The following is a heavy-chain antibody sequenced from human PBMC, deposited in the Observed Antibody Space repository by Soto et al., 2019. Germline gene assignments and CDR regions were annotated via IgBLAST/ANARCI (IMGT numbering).Heavy chain of an antibody. D-gene: IGHD6-13*01. CDR3: ARDGKRLLSRIAAAGEFDY. Sequence: QVQLVQSGAEVKKPGASVKVSCKASGYTFTSYGISWVRQAPGQGLEWMGWISAYNGNTNYAQKLQGRVTMTTDTSTSTAYMELRSLRSDETAVYYCARDGKRLLSRIAAAGEFDYWGQGTLVTVSS. V-gene: IGHV1-18*04. CDR1: GYTFTSYG. CDR2: ISAYNGNT. J-gene: IGHJ4*02.